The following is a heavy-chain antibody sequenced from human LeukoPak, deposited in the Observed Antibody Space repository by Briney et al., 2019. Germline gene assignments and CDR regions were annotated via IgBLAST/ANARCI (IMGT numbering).Heavy chain of an antibody. CDR1: GYSFTSYW. CDR2: IYPGDSDT. Sequence: GESLKISCKGSGYSFTSYWIGWVRQMPGKSLEWMGIIYPGDSDTRYSPSFQGQVTISADKSISTAYLQWSSLKASDTAMYYCARHGRYCSGGSCSPHAFDIWGQGTMVTVSS. CDR3: ARHGRYCSGGSCSPHAFDI. J-gene: IGHJ3*02. D-gene: IGHD2-15*01. V-gene: IGHV5-51*01.